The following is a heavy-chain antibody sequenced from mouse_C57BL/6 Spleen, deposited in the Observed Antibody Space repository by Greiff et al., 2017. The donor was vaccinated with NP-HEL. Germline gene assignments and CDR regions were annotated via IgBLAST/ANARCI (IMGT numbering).Heavy chain of an antibody. CDR3: ARKGTVVPFDY. D-gene: IGHD1-1*01. CDR1: GYTFTSYW. J-gene: IGHJ2*01. CDR2: IHPSDSDT. Sequence: QVQLQQPGAELVKPGASVKVSCKASGYTFTSYWMHWVKQRPGQGLEWIGRIHPSDSDTNYNQKFKGKATLTVDKSSSTAYMQLSSLTTEDSAIYYCARKGTVVPFDYWGQGTTLTVSS. V-gene: IGHV1-74*01.